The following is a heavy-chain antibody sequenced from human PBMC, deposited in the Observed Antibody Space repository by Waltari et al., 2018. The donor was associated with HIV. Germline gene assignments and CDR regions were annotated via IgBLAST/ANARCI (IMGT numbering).Heavy chain of an antibody. CDR3: ARDGSSYYGLDY. J-gene: IGHJ4*02. CDR2: ISSSGSTI. D-gene: IGHD1-26*01. Sequence: VQVVESGGGLVQPGGSLRLSCAASGFTFSTYEMNWVRQASGKGLVWVSYISSSGSTIYYSDSLKGRFTISRDNAKNSLYLQMNSLRAEDTAVYFCARDGSSYYGLDYWGRGTLVTVSS. CDR1: GFTFSTYE. V-gene: IGHV3-48*03.